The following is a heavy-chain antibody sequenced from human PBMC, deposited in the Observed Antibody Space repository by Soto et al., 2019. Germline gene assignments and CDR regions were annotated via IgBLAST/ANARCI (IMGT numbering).Heavy chain of an antibody. J-gene: IGHJ3*02. CDR2: ISSSGSTI. CDR3: ASYERVATTPTDI. Sequence: PGGSLRLSCAASGFTFSDYYMSWIRQAPGKGLEWVSYISSSGSTIYYADSVKGRFTISRDNAKNSLYLQMNSLRAEDTAVYYCASYERVATTPTDIWGQGTMVTVSS. D-gene: IGHD5-12*01. CDR1: GFTFSDYY. V-gene: IGHV3-11*01.